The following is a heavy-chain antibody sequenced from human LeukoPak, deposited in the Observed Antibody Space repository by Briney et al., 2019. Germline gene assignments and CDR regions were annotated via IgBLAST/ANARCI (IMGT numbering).Heavy chain of an antibody. Sequence: GGSLRVSCAASGFTFSTYWIHWVRQAPGKGLAWVGRIDGYGNSRSYADCVQGRLTISIDNAKNTHDLQMNGLRDEDRAVYYFSRDPSGPPRGHEDGSPLWGQGTLVSVSS. CDR2: IDGYGNSR. J-gene: IGHJ4*02. CDR1: GFTFSTYW. D-gene: IGHD1-26*01. V-gene: IGHV3-74*01. CDR3: SRDPSGPPRGHEDGSPL.